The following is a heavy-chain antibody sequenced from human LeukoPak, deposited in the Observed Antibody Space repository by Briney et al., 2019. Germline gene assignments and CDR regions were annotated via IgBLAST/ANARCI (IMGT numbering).Heavy chain of an antibody. CDR3: AKEYSSSSPHYYMDV. Sequence: PGGSLRLSCAASGFTFSSHSMHWVRQAPGEGLEWVAFMRYDGSNKYYADSVKGRFTISRDNSKNTLYLQMNSLRAEDTAVYYCAKEYSSSSPHYYMDVWGKGTTVTVSS. CDR1: GFTFSSHS. J-gene: IGHJ6*03. D-gene: IGHD6-6*01. V-gene: IGHV3-30*02. CDR2: MRYDGSNK.